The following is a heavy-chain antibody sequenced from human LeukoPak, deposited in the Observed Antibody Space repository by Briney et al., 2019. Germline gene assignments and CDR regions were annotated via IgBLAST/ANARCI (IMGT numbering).Heavy chain of an antibody. V-gene: IGHV3-7*01. CDR1: GFTYSNYW. D-gene: IGHD6-13*01. Sequence: GGSLRLSCAASGFTYSNYWMSWVRQAPGKGLEWVASIKQDGSEKYYVDSVKGRFTISRDSAKNSLYLQMNSLRAEDTAVYYCVRDRRYSSSWYPYWGQGTLVTVSS. CDR3: VRDRRYSSSWYPY. CDR2: IKQDGSEK. J-gene: IGHJ4*02.